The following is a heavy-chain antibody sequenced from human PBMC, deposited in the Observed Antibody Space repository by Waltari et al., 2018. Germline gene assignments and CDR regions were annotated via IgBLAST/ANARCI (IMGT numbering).Heavy chain of an antibody. CDR1: GFTFSSYA. J-gene: IGHJ4*02. V-gene: IGHV3-23*03. CDR2: IFSGAGST. CDR3: AKGRDGYNSPFDY. D-gene: IGHD5-12*01. Sequence: EVQLLESGGDLVQPGGSLRLSCAASGFTFSSYAMGWVRQAPGKGLEWVSVIFSGAGSTYYADSVKGRFTISRDNSKNTLYLQMNSLRAEDTAVYYCAKGRDGYNSPFDYWGQGTLVTVSS.